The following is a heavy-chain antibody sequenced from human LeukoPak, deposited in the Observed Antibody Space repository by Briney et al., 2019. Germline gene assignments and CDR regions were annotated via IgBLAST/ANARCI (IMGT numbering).Heavy chain of an antibody. D-gene: IGHD1-26*01. Sequence: ASVKVSCKASGYTFTSYDINWVRQATGQGLEWMGWMNPNSGNTGYAQKFQGRVTMTRNTSISTAYMELSSLRSEDTAVYYCARVGSGTPEYYFDYWGQGTLVTVSS. J-gene: IGHJ4*02. V-gene: IGHV1-8*01. CDR3: ARVGSGTPEYYFDY. CDR2: MNPNSGNT. CDR1: GYTFTSYD.